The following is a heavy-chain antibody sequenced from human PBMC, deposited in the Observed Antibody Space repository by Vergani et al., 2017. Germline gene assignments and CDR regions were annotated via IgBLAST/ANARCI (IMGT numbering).Heavy chain of an antibody. CDR3: ARGSRAAGYSGPDS. Sequence: QVQLEESGPGLVKPSETLSLTCTVSGGSFNTYYWSWIRQSPGKGLEWIGYIYSTGSTNYNPSLNSLVTMSVDTSKNQFSLKLRSVTAADTAVYFCARGSRAAGYSGPDSWGQGTRVTVSS. V-gene: IGHV4-59*13. J-gene: IGHJ4*02. CDR1: GGSFNTYY. CDR2: IYSTGST. D-gene: IGHD6-13*01.